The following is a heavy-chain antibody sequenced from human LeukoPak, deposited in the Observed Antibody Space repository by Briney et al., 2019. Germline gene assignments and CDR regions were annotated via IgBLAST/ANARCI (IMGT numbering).Heavy chain of an antibody. CDR1: GDSMIDNNFY. J-gene: IGHJ4*02. CDR3: ARDSFGVVRDF. V-gene: IGHV4-39*07. CDR2: IYYNGKS. Sequence: SETLSLTCTVSGDSMIDNNFYWGWTRQSPQKGLEWIASIYYNGKSLYNPSLQSRVTISVDASKNQIFLRLSSVTAADTAVYYCARDSFGVVRDFWGRGILVTVSS. D-gene: IGHD3-3*01.